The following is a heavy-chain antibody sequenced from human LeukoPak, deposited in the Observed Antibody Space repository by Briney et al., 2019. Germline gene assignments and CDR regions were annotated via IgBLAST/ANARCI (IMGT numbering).Heavy chain of an antibody. J-gene: IGHJ4*02. CDR2: IYYSGNT. V-gene: IGHV4-59*01. CDR3: ASHREGYSYPSLHY. D-gene: IGHD5-18*01. Sequence: SEPLSLTCTVSGGAISHYYRSWIRQPPGKGLEWSGHIYYSGNTNYNPSLKRRLSMSVDTSKNQFSLALSSVPAADTAYHYCASHREGYSYPSLHYWGQGPLVPVSS. CDR1: GGAISHYY.